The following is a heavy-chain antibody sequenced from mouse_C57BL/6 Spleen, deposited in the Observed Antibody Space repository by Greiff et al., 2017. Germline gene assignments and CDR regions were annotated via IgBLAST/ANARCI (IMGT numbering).Heavy chain of an antibody. CDR3: ARSLTTVVATGYFDY. Sequence: EVQRVESGPELVKPGASVKISCKASGYSFTGYYMNWVKQSPEKSLEWIGEINPSTGGTTYNQKFKAKATLTVDKSSSTAYMQLKSLTSEDSAVYYCARSLTTVVATGYFDYWGQGTTLTVSS. J-gene: IGHJ2*01. V-gene: IGHV1-42*01. CDR2: INPSTGGT. D-gene: IGHD1-1*01. CDR1: GYSFTGYY.